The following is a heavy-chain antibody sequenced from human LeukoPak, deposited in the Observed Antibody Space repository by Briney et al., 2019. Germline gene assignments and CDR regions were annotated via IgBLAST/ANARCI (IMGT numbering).Heavy chain of an antibody. J-gene: IGHJ5*02. CDR3: AREGRDIVVVPAA. CDR1: GGSISSWY. CDR2: HSGST. D-gene: IGHD2-2*01. V-gene: IGHV4-59*12. Sequence: SETLSLTCTVSGGSISSWYWSWIRQPPGKGLEWIGYHSGSTYYNPSLKSRVTISVDRSKNQFSLKLSSVTAADTAVYYCAREGRDIVVVPAAWGQGTLVTVSS.